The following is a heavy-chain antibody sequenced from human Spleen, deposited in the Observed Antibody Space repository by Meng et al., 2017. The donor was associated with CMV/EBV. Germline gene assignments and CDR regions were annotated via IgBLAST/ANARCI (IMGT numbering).Heavy chain of an antibody. CDR2: IIPIFGTA. D-gene: IGHD2-15*01. CDR3: ARGGISRGWFDP. Sequence: QGPLGQSGAEVKKPGASVKVSCKASGYTVTSYYMHWVRQAPGQGLEWMGGIIPIFGTANYAQKFQGRVTITADESTSTAYMELSSLRSEDTAVYYCARGGISRGWFDPWGQGTLVTVSS. J-gene: IGHJ5*02. V-gene: IGHV1-69*01. CDR1: GYTVTSYY.